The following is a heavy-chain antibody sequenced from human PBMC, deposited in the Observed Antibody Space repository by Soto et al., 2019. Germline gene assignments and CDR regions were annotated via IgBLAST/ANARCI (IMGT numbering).Heavy chain of an antibody. V-gene: IGHV1-46*03. CDR2: INPSGGST. J-gene: IGHJ4*02. Sequence: QVQLVQSGAEVKKPGASVKVSCKASGYTFTSYYMHWVRQAPGQGLEWMGIINPSGGSTSYAQTFQGRVTLTRDTSTSTVYLELSSLRSEDTAVYYCSRSYSSSYSLDYWGQGTLVTVSS. D-gene: IGHD6-13*01. CDR1: GYTFTSYY. CDR3: SRSYSSSYSLDY.